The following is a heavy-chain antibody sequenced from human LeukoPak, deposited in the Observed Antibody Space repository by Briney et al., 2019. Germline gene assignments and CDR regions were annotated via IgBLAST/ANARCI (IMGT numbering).Heavy chain of an antibody. CDR3: ARDRGDYGVSWLDP. V-gene: IGHV1-18*04. D-gene: IGHD4-17*01. J-gene: IGHJ5*02. Sequence: GASVKVSCKASGYTFTSYGISWVRQAPGQGLEWMGWISAYNGNTNYAQKLQGRVTMTTDTSTSTAYMELRSLRSDDTAVYYCARDRGDYGVSWLDPWGQGTLVTVSS. CDR1: GYTFTSYG. CDR2: ISAYNGNT.